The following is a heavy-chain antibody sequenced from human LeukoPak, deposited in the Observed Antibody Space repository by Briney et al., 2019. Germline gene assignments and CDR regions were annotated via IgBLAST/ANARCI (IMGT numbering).Heavy chain of an antibody. V-gene: IGHV4-61*02. J-gene: IGHJ5*02. D-gene: IGHD5-24*01. CDR1: GGSISSGSDY. Sequence: PSETLSLTCTVSGGSISSGSDYWSWIRQPAGKGLEWIGRIYTSGSTNYNPSLKSRVTISVDTSKNQFSLKLSSVTAADTAVYYCARAATRPDWFDPWGQGTLVTVSS. CDR2: IYTSGST. CDR3: ARAATRPDWFDP.